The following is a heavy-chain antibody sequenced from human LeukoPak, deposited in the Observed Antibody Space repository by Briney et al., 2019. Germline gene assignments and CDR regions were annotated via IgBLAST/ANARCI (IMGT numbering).Heavy chain of an antibody. V-gene: IGHV3-21*01. D-gene: IGHD6-19*01. CDR3: AREQWLVSSFDY. CDR1: GFTFSSYS. J-gene: IGHJ4*02. CDR2: ISSSSSYI. Sequence: GTSLRLSCAASGFTFSSYSMNWVRQAPGKGLEWVSSISSSSSYIYYADSVKGRFTISRDNAKNSLYLQMNSLRAEDTAVYYCAREQWLVSSFDYWGQGTLVTVSS.